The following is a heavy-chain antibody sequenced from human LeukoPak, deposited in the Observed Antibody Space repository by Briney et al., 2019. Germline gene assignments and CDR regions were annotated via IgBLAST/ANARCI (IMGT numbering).Heavy chain of an antibody. D-gene: IGHD3-22*01. CDR3: ASPYYYDGSSYYHFFDH. J-gene: IGHJ4*02. Sequence: LSLTCAVSGDSISSSHWWSWVRQAPGKGLEWVTVISYDGTTKYYADSVKGRFTISRDNSRNTLYLQMNNLRTEDTAVYYCASPYYYDGSSYYHFFDHWGQGTLVTVSS. CDR1: GDSISSSHW. V-gene: IGHV3-30*03. CDR2: ISYDGTTK.